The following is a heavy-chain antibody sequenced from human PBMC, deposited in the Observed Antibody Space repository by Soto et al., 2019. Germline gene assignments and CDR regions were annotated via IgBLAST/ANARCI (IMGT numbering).Heavy chain of an antibody. CDR1: GYTFTSYG. Sequence: GASVKVSCKASGYTFTSYGISWVRQAPGQGLEWMGWISAYNGNTNYAQKLQGRVTMTTDTSTSTAYMELRSLRSDDTAVYYCARVGYCSSTSCYTENYYYYGMDVWGQGTTVTVSS. CDR2: ISAYNGNT. V-gene: IGHV1-18*04. J-gene: IGHJ6*02. CDR3: ARVGYCSSTSCYTENYYYYGMDV. D-gene: IGHD2-2*02.